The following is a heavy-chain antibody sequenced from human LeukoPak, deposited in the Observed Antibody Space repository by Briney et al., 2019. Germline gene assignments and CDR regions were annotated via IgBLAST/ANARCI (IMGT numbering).Heavy chain of an antibody. D-gene: IGHD3-22*01. Sequence: GGSLRLSCAASGFTFDDYAMHWVRQAPGKGLEWVSGISWNSGSIGYADSVKGRFTISRDNAKNSLYLQMSSLRAEDTALYYCAKGGYYDSSGYYSFDYWGQGTLVTVSS. J-gene: IGHJ4*02. CDR3: AKGGYYDSSGYYSFDY. CDR1: GFTFDDYA. CDR2: ISWNSGSI. V-gene: IGHV3-9*01.